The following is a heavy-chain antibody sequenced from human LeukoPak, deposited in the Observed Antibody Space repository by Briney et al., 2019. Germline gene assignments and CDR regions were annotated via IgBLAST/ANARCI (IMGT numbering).Heavy chain of an antibody. CDR2: ISGSSTDT. CDR1: GFTFSDYY. CDR3: ARVISISSGFYAY. J-gene: IGHJ4*02. V-gene: IGHV3-11*06. Sequence: GGSLRLSCAASGFTFSDYYMSWIRQAPEKGLEWLSYISGSSTDTNYADSVKGRFTISRDNAKNSLYLQINSLRVEDTAFYYCARVISISSGFYAYWGQGTLVTVSS. D-gene: IGHD3-22*01.